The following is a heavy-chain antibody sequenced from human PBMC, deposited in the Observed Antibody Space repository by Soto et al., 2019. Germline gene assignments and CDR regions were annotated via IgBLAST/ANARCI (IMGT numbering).Heavy chain of an antibody. J-gene: IGHJ6*02. CDR2: IVVGSGNT. V-gene: IGHV1-58*01. CDR1: GFTFTSSA. CDR3: AAGDVVVPAYYYYYGMDV. D-gene: IGHD2-2*01. Sequence: SVKVSCKXSGFTFTSSAVQWVRQARGQRLEWIGWIVVGSGNTNYAQKFQERVTITRDMSTSTAYMELSSLRSEDTAVYYCAAGDVVVPAYYYYYGMDVWGQGTTVTVSS.